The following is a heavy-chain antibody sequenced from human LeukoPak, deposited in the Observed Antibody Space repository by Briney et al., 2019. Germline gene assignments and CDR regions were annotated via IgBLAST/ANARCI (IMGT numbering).Heavy chain of an antibody. J-gene: IGHJ2*01. CDR3: ARDSHQIADYWYFDL. V-gene: IGHV3-21*01. Sequence: GSLRLSCAASGSTFSSYSMNWVRQAPGKGLEWVSSISSSSSYIYYADSVKGRFTISRDNAKNSLYLQMNSLRAEDTAVYYCARDSHQIADYWYFDLWGRGTLVTVSS. CDR1: GSTFSSYS. CDR2: ISSSSSYI.